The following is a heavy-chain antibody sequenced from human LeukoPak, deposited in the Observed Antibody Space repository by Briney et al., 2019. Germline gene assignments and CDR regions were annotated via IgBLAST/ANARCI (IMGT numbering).Heavy chain of an antibody. Sequence: PGGSLRLSCAASGFTFSSYNMNWVRQTPEKGLEWISHISTTGNTKYYADSVIGRFSISKDNAKNSVYLQMNSLRAEDTAVYYGARDHNSGWFNADVLEYFQHWGQGTLVTVSS. J-gene: IGHJ1*01. CDR2: ISTTGNTK. CDR1: GFTFSSYN. V-gene: IGHV3-48*04. D-gene: IGHD6-19*01. CDR3: ARDHNSGWFNADVLEYFQH.